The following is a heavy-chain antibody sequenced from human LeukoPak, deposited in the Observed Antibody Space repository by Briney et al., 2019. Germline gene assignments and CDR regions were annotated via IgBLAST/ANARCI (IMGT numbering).Heavy chain of an antibody. Sequence: SETLSLTCTVSGYSISSGYYWGWIRQPPERGLEWIASIYYRGSTHYNPSLASLKRRVTISVDTSKNQFSLKLSSVAAADTAVYYCARGGEWELLRGFDYWGQGTLVTVSS. CDR2: IYYRGST. CDR3: ARGGEWELLRGFDY. J-gene: IGHJ4*02. CDR1: GYSISSGYY. V-gene: IGHV4-38-2*02. D-gene: IGHD1-26*01.